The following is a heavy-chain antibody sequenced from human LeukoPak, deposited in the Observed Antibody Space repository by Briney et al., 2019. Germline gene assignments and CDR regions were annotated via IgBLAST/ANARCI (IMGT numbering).Heavy chain of an antibody. CDR3: ARACRGIQLCSPFDY. D-gene: IGHD5-18*01. CDR2: IYHSGNT. Sequence: KASETLSLTCTVFGGSISSSHWWTWVRHSPGKGLEWIGEIYHSGNTNYNPSLRGRVTISVDTSKNQFSLKLSSVTAADTAVYYCARACRGIQLCSPFDYWGQGTLVTVSS. CDR1: GGSISSSHW. V-gene: IGHV4-4*02. J-gene: IGHJ4*02.